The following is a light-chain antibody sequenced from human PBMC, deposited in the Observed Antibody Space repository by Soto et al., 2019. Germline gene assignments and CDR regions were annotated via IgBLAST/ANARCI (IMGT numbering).Light chain of an antibody. J-gene: IGKJ3*01. CDR3: MQCTRFPPALS. CDR2: QIS. V-gene: IGKV2-24*01. CDR1: QTLVHSDGNTY. Sequence: DIVLTQTPLSSPVTLGQPASISCRSSQTLVHSDGNTYLSWLHQRPGQPPRLLIYQISKRFSGVPDSFSGSGAGPGSTLKISRVEAEDVGVYYGMQCTRFPPALSCGPGTNVAIK.